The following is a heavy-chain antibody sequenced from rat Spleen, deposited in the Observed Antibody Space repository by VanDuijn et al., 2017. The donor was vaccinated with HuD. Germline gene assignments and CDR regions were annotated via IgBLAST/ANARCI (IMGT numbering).Heavy chain of an antibody. CDR3: TKGHTMGVAVGYYFDY. J-gene: IGHJ2*01. Sequence: EVQLVESGGGLVQPGGSLQVSCAASGFIFNNYDMAWVRQTPTKGLEWVASISPSGGGTYYRDSVKGRFTVSRDNTRNTQFLQMDSLRSEDTATYYCTKGHTMGVAVGYYFDYWGRGVLVTVSS. D-gene: IGHD1-7*01. CDR2: ISPSGGGT. CDR1: GFIFNNYD. V-gene: IGHV5-19*01.